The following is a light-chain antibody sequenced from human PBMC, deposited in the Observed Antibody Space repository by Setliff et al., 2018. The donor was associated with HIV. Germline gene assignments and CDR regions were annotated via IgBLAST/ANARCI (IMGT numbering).Light chain of an antibody. V-gene: IGLV1-36*01. CDR1: SSNIGNNA. J-gene: IGLJ1*01. Sequence: QSVLTQPPSVSEAPRQRVTISCSESSSNIGNNAVNWYRQLPGKGPKLLIYYDDLLPSGVSDRFSGSKSGTSASLAISGLQSDDEADYYCAAWDDRLNGYVFGTGTKVTVL. CDR3: AAWDDRLNGYV. CDR2: YDD.